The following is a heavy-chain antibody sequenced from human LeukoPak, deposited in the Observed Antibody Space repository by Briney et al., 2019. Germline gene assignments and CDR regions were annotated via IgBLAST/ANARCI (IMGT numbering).Heavy chain of an antibody. Sequence: PSETLSLTCTVSGGSISSYYWSWIRQPAGKGLEWIGRIYTSGSTNYNPSLKSRVTMSVDTSKNQFSLKLSSVTAADTAVYYCARSKSYCSSTSCYNLYYYMDVWGKGTTVTVSS. CDR3: ARSKSYCSSTSCYNLYYYMDV. V-gene: IGHV4-4*07. CDR1: GGSISSYY. D-gene: IGHD2-2*02. J-gene: IGHJ6*03. CDR2: IYTSGST.